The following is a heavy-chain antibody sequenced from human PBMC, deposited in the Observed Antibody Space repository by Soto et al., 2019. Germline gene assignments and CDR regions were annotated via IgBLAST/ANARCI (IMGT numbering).Heavy chain of an antibody. CDR2: ISYDGSNK. J-gene: IGHJ5*02. Sequence: QVQLVESGGGVVQPGRSLRLSCAASGFTFSSYAMHWVRQAPGKGLEWVAVISYDGSNKYYADSVKGRFTISRDNSKNTLYLQMNSRRAEDTAVYYCARDLYCSGGSCSSGWFDPWGQGTLVTVSS. V-gene: IGHV3-30-3*01. CDR3: ARDLYCSGGSCSSGWFDP. CDR1: GFTFSSYA. D-gene: IGHD2-15*01.